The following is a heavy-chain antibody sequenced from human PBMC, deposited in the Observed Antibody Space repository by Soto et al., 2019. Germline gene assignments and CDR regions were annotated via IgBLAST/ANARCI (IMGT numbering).Heavy chain of an antibody. J-gene: IGHJ6*02. CDR3: ARQTTGWFGMDV. D-gene: IGHD6-19*01. CDR2: IYPGDSGA. V-gene: IGHV5-51*01. CDR1: GYSFTDYW. Sequence: RGESLKISCKGAGYSFTDYWIGWVRQMPGKGLEWMGIIYPGDSGARYSPSFQGQVSISADKSVNTAYLQWGSLKASDTAMYYCARQTTGWFGMDVWGQGTTVTVSS.